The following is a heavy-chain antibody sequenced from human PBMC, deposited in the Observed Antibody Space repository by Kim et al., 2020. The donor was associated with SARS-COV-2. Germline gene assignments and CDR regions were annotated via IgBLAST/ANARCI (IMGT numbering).Heavy chain of an antibody. D-gene: IGHD6-19*01. Sequence: SETLSLTCTVSGCSISSSSYYWGWIRQPPGKGLEWIGSIYDSGSAYYNPSLKSRVTISVDTSKNQFSLKLSSVTAAETAVYYCARHTSSGWYLSIGFWFDPWGQRTPVTVTS. CDR3: ARHTSSGWYLSIGFWFDP. V-gene: IGHV4-39*01. CDR1: GCSISSSSYY. CDR2: IYDSGSA. J-gene: IGHJ5*02.